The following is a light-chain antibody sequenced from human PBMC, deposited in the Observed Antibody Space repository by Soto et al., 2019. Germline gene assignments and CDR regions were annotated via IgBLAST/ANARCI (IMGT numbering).Light chain of an antibody. V-gene: IGKV1-39*01. Sequence: DIQMTQSPSSLSAAVGDRVSITCRASQRITSYLNWYQQKPGKAPKVLIYTASGSEEGIPSRFSGSGSGTDFTLTISSLQPEDCATYYCQQSDSAPPTFGQGTKVDIK. CDR3: QQSDSAPPT. CDR2: TAS. J-gene: IGKJ2*01. CDR1: QRITSY.